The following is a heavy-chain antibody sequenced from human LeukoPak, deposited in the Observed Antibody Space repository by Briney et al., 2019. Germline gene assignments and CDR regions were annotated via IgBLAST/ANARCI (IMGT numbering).Heavy chain of an antibody. CDR2: INPSGGST. CDR3: ARVSSGLYYYDSSGYYFDY. D-gene: IGHD3-22*01. Sequence: ASVKVSCKASGYTFTSYYMHWVRQAPGQGLEWMGIINPSGGSTSYAQKFQGRVTMTRYTSTSTVYMELSSLRSEDTAVYYCARVSSGLYYYDSSGYYFDYWGQGTLVTVSS. J-gene: IGHJ4*02. V-gene: IGHV1-46*01. CDR1: GYTFTSYY.